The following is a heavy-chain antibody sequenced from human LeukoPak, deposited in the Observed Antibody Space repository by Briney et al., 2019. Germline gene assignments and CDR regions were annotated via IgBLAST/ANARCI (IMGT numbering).Heavy chain of an antibody. Sequence: PGGSLRLSCVASGFTFSNYWMHWVRQVPGKGLVWVSRINIDETSLTYADSVKGRFTISRDNAKNTLYLHMDSLRAEDTAVYYCASVGDFWSGHPDAFDIWGQGTMVTVSS. J-gene: IGHJ3*02. CDR3: ASVGDFWSGHPDAFDI. V-gene: IGHV3-74*03. D-gene: IGHD3-3*01. CDR1: GFTFSNYW. CDR2: INIDETSL.